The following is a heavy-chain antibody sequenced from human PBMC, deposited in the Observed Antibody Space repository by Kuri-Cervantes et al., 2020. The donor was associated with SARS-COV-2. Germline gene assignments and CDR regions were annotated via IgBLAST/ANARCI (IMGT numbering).Heavy chain of an antibody. J-gene: IGHJ4*02. CDR2: VHYSGTT. D-gene: IGHD3-22*01. CDR1: GDSISSTY. V-gene: IGHV4-59*01. Sequence: GSLRLSCDVSGDSISSTYWSWIRQPPGRGLEWIGFVHYSGTTSYSPSLKSRVTMSVDTSKNQFSLKLSSVTAADTAVYYCAHLEGYYDSSGYYDYWGQGTLVTVSS. CDR3: AHLEGYYDSSGYYDY.